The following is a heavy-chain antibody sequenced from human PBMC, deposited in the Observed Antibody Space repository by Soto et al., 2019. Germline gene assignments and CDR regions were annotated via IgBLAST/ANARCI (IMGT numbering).Heavy chain of an antibody. V-gene: IGHV3-7*01. CDR2: LKQDGSEK. Sequence: EVQLVESGGGLVQPGGSLRLACAASGFTFSSYWMSWVRQAPGKGLEWVANLKQDGSEKYYVDSVKGRCTISRDNAKNSLYLQMNSLSAEETAVYYCAGQGYCSGGRCSIFDYWGQGTMGTVSS. CDR3: AGQGYCSGGRCSIFDY. CDR1: GFTFSSYW. J-gene: IGHJ4*02. D-gene: IGHD2-15*01.